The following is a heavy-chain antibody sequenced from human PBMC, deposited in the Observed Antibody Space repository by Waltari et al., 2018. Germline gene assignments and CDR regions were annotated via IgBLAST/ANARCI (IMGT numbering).Heavy chain of an antibody. J-gene: IGHJ4*02. D-gene: IGHD6-6*01. CDR2: ISYDGSNK. CDR3: APSVVAARLFDY. V-gene: IGHV3-30-3*01. CDR1: GFTFRSYA. Sequence: QVQLVESGGGVVQPGRSLRLPCAASGFTFRSYAMPWVRQAPGKGLEWVAVISYDGSNKYYADSVKGRFTISRDNSKNTLYLQMNSLRAEDTAVYYCAPSVVAARLFDYWGQGTLVTVSS.